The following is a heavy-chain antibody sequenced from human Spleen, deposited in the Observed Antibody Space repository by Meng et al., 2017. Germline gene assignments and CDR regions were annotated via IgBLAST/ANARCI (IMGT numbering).Heavy chain of an antibody. V-gene: IGHV4-34*01. Sequence: SETLSLTCAVYGGSFSGYYWSWIRQPPGKGLEWIGEINHSGSTNYNPSLKSRVTISVDTSKNQFSLKLSSVTAADTAVYDCARGWRAAAGTGSLFDYWGQGTLVTVSS. D-gene: IGHD6-13*01. J-gene: IGHJ4*02. CDR1: GGSFSGYY. CDR2: INHSGST. CDR3: ARGWRAAAGTGSLFDY.